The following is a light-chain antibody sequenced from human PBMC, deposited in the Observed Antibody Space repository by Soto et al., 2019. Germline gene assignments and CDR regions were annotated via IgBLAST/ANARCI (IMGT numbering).Light chain of an antibody. CDR3: QQYGSSPPLT. V-gene: IGKV3-20*01. CDR2: GAS. Sequence: EIVWTQSPGTLSFSPGERATLSCRASQSVSSSYLAWYQQKPGQAPRLLIYGASSRATGIPDRFSGSGSGTDFTLTISRLEPEDFAAYYCQQYGSSPPLTFGGGTKVEIK. J-gene: IGKJ4*01. CDR1: QSVSSSY.